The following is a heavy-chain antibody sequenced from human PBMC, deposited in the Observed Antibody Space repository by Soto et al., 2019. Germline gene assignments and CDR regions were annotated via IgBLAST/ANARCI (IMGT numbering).Heavy chain of an antibody. D-gene: IGHD6-19*01. CDR1: GYTFTNYG. CDR3: ARRVGSGWIYFDY. CDR2: INAGSGYT. Sequence: QVQLVQSGAEVKRPGASVKVSCKASGYTFTNYGIHWVRQAPGQRLEWMGWINAGSGYTRYSQRFQGRVTITRDTSASTAYMELSSLRSEDTAVYYCARRVGSGWIYFDYWGQGTLVTVSS. V-gene: IGHV1-3*01. J-gene: IGHJ4*02.